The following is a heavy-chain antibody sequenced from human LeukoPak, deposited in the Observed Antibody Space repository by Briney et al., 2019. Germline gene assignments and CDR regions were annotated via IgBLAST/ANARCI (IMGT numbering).Heavy chain of an antibody. D-gene: IGHD3-22*01. CDR1: GFTFSSYS. CDR3: ARGYYYDSTFDY. Sequence: PGGSLRLSCAASGFTFSSYSMNWVRQSPGKGLEWVSSITGTNTYINYANSVKGRFTISRDNTKNSLYLQMNSLRAEDTAVYYCARGYYYDSTFDYWGQGTLVTVSS. J-gene: IGHJ4*02. CDR2: ITGTNTYI. V-gene: IGHV3-21*01.